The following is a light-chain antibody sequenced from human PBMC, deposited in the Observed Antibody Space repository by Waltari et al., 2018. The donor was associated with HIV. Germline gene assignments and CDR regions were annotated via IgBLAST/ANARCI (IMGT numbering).Light chain of an antibody. CDR1: TSDVGGYNF. V-gene: IGLV2-14*01. CDR3: TSYTSNNTLM. CDR2: VVT. J-gene: IGLJ3*02. Sequence: QSALTQPASVSGSPGQSITISCTGTTSDVGGYNFVSCYQQHPATAPKLMIYVVTKRPSGLSNLFSGATAGNTASLTISGLQAEDEAYYYGTSYTSNNTLMFGGGTKVTVL.